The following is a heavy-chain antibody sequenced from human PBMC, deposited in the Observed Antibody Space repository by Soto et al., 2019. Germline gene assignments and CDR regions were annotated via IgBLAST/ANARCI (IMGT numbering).Heavy chain of an antibody. J-gene: IGHJ6*02. V-gene: IGHV4-39*07. CDR3: ARDRITIFGRYHYVMDV. Sequence: SETLSLTCTVSGGSIIGSGFHWAWIRQPPGKGLEWIGSIYYSGTANYSPSLKSRLAIDVDTSKNQFSLKLSSVTAADTAVYYCARDRITIFGRYHYVMDVWGQGTTVTVSS. CDR2: IYYSGTA. CDR1: GGSIIGSGFH. D-gene: IGHD3-3*01.